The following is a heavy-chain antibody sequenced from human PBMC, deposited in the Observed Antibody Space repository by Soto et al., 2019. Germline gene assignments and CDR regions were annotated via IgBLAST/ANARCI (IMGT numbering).Heavy chain of an antibody. V-gene: IGHV1-3*01. CDR2: INAGNGNT. CDR3: ARVLSADSSGYYYPDY. D-gene: IGHD3-22*01. Sequence: ASVKVSCKASGYTFTSYGISWVRQAPGQRLEWMGWINAGNGNTKYSQKFQGRVTITRDTSASTAYMELSSLRSEDTAVYYCARVLSADSSGYYYPDYWGQGTLVTVSS. J-gene: IGHJ4*02. CDR1: GYTFTSYG.